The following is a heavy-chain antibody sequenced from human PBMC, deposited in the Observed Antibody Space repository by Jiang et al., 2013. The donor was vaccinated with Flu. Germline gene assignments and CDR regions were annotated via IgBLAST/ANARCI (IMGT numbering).Heavy chain of an antibody. V-gene: IGHV1-3*01. J-gene: IGHJ5*02. CDR3: ARGAVVFRTPSLWFDP. D-gene: IGHD2-15*01. CDR2: INAGNGNT. CDR1: GYTFTSYA. Sequence: GAEVKKPGASVKVSCKASGYTFTSYAMHWVRQAPGQRLEWMGWINAGNGNTKYSQKFQGRVTITRDTSASTAYMELSSLRPEDTAVYYCARGAVVFRTPSLWFDPWGQGTLVTVSS.